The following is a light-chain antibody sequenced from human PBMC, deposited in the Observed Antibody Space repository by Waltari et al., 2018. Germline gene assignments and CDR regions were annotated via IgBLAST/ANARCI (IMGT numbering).Light chain of an antibody. CDR3: QQRDSWWT. J-gene: IGKJ1*01. CDR1: QSISSY. V-gene: IGKV3-11*01. Sequence: EIVLTQSPATLSLSPGERATLSCRASQSISSYLAWYQQKPGQAPRLLIYDASNRATGIPARFSGGGSGTDFTLTISSLEPEDFAVYYCQQRDSWWTFGQGTEVEIK. CDR2: DAS.